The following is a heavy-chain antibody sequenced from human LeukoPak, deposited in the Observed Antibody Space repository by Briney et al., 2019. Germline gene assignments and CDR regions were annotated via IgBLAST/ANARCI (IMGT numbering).Heavy chain of an antibody. V-gene: IGHV3-23*01. J-gene: IGHJ4*02. Sequence: GGSLRLSCAASGFTFNNYAMTWVRQAPGKGLEWVSSISSSGRTTYSADSVKGRFTISRDRSKNTLYLQMNSLRVEDKAIYYCAKRRSDNAPTIGYWGQGTLVTVSS. D-gene: IGHD3-3*01. CDR3: AKRRSDNAPTIGY. CDR1: GFTFNNYA. CDR2: ISSSGRTT.